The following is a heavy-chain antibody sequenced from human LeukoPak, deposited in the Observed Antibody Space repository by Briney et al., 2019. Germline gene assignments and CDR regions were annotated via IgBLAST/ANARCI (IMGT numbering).Heavy chain of an antibody. J-gene: IGHJ3*02. D-gene: IGHD3-22*01. Sequence: GGSLRLSCAASGFTFSSYGMHWVRQAPGKGLEWVAFIRYDGSNKYYADSVKGRFTISRDNSKNTLYLQMNSLRAEDTAVYYCAKAMSGKYYYDSSGYPDAFDIWGQGTMVTVSS. CDR1: GFTFSSYG. V-gene: IGHV3-30*02. CDR3: AKAMSGKYYYDSSGYPDAFDI. CDR2: IRYDGSNK.